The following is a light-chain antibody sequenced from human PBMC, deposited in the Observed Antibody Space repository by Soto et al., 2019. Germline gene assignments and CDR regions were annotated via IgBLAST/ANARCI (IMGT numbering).Light chain of an antibody. Sequence: QSALTQPRSVSGSPGQSITISCTGISSDIGSYNLVSWYQHHPGKAPKLMIYEGSKRPSGVSNRFSGSKSGNTASLTISGLQAEDEADYYCCSYAGGSTPVVFGGGTQLTVL. CDR2: EGS. J-gene: IGLJ2*01. CDR3: CSYAGGSTPVV. CDR1: SSDIGSYNL. V-gene: IGLV2-23*01.